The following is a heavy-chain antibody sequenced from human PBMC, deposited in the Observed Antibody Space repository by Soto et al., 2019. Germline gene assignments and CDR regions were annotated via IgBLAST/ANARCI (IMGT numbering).Heavy chain of an antibody. J-gene: IGHJ6*02. V-gene: IGHV1-18*01. CDR1: GYTFSNDG. Sequence: AASVKVSCKASGYTFSNDGINWVRQAPGQGLEWMGWISAYNGNTEYAQNFQGRVTMTTDTSTSTAYMELRSLRSDDTAVYSCARGGPTSAHYYYGMDVWGLGTTVTVSS. CDR2: ISAYNGNT. CDR3: ARGGPTSAHYYYGMDV. D-gene: IGHD3-10*01.